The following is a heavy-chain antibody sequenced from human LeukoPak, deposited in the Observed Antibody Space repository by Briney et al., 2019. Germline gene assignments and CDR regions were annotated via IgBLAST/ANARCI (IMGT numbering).Heavy chain of an antibody. CDR3: AKAPVTTCRGAFCYPFDY. CDR1: GVTLSSYA. Sequence: GGSLRLSCAASGVTLSSYAMSWVRQAPGKGLEWGSAISDTGNTYHSDSVKGRFTISRDSSKNTLFLQMNRLRPEDAAVYYCAKAPVTTCRGAFCYPFDYWGLGTLVTVSS. V-gene: IGHV3-23*01. D-gene: IGHD2-15*01. J-gene: IGHJ4*02. CDR2: ISDTGNT.